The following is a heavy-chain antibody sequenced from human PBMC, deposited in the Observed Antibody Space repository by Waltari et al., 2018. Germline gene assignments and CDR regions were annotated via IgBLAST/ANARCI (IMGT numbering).Heavy chain of an antibody. CDR1: GFSFGEHA. J-gene: IGHJ2*01. D-gene: IGHD6-19*01. Sequence: ELKLVESGGGLVQPGRSLRLSCVASGFSFGEHAMNWVRQGPGKGLEGVSSIRWKGGSLSYADSLKVRFTISRDCASSAVCLQMDCLGPDDMSVCVCVRGRSSCWDWNVDVWGRGTRVTVSS. CDR2: IRWKGGSL. CDR3: VRGRSSCWDWNVDV. V-gene: IGHV3-9*03.